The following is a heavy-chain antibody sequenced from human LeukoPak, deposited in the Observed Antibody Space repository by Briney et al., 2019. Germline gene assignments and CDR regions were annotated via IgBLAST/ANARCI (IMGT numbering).Heavy chain of an antibody. CDR2: ISSSSSTI. D-gene: IGHD1-14*01. CDR1: GFTFSSFG. V-gene: IGHV3-48*01. J-gene: IGHJ4*02. CDR3: ARGTLNIPGEHGAFDY. Sequence: GGSLRLSCAASGFTFSSFGMNWVRQAPGKGLEWVSYISSSSSTIYYADSVKGRFTISRDNAKNSLYLQMNSLRAEDTAVYYCARGTLNIPGEHGAFDYWGQGTLVTVSS.